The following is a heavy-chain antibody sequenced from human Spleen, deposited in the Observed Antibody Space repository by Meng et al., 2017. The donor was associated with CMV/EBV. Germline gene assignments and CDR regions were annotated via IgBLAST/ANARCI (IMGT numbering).Heavy chain of an antibody. Sequence: GGSLRLSCAASGFTFTNYIMNWVRQAPGKGLEWVSSISSRSTYISYADSVKGRFTVSRDNAKNSLYLQMDSLRAEDTAIYYCARDRGYSHGYAFDYWGQGTLVTVSS. D-gene: IGHD5-18*01. CDR2: ISSRSTYI. J-gene: IGHJ4*02. V-gene: IGHV3-21*01. CDR3: ARDRGYSHGYAFDY. CDR1: GFTFTNYI.